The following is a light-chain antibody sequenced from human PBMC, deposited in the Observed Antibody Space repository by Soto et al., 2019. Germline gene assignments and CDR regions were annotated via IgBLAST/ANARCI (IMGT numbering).Light chain of an antibody. Sequence: TQSPSTLSASKGDRVTITCRASQSISIRLAWYQQKPGKAPKLLIYDASSLESGVPSRFSGSGSGTEFTLTISSLQPDDFATYYCQQYNSYSQSFGHGAKVDI. V-gene: IGKV1-5*01. CDR2: DAS. CDR1: QSISIR. J-gene: IGKJ1*01. CDR3: QQYNSYSQS.